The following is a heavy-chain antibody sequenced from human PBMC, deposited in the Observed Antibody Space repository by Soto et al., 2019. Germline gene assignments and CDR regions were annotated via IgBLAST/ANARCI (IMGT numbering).Heavy chain of an antibody. CDR1: GGTFSSYA. Sequence: SVKVSCKASGGTFSSYAISWVRQAPGQGLEWMGGIIPIFGTANYAQKFQGRVTITADESTSTAYMELSSLRSEDTAVYYCAVYSGYGHGAFDIWAQGTMVTVSS. CDR3: AVYSGYGHGAFDI. D-gene: IGHD5-12*01. J-gene: IGHJ3*02. V-gene: IGHV1-69*13. CDR2: IIPIFGTA.